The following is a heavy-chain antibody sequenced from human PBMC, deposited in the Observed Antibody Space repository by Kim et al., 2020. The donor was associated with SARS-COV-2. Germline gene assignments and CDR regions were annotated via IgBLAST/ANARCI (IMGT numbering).Heavy chain of an antibody. J-gene: IGHJ4*02. V-gene: IGHV3-53*01. D-gene: IGHD2-15*01. Sequence: GGSTQYADSVRGRFTLSRYNSKNTLYLQMNNLRVEDTAVYYCARDALLIYWGQGTLVTVSS. CDR3: ARDALLIY. CDR2: GGST.